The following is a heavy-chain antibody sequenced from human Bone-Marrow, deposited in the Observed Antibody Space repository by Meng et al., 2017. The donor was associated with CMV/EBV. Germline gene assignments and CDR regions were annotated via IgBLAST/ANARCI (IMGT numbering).Heavy chain of an antibody. CDR1: GFTFSSYS. V-gene: IGHV3-21*01. CDR2: ISSSSSYI. J-gene: IGHJ4*02. CDR3: ARRTRGYSLYNDY. D-gene: IGHD5-18*01. Sequence: GESLKISCAASGFTFSSYSMNWARQAPGKGLEWVSSISSSSSYIYYADSVKGRFTISRDNAKNSLYLQMNSLRAEDTAVYYCARRTRGYSLYNDYWGQGTLVTVYS.